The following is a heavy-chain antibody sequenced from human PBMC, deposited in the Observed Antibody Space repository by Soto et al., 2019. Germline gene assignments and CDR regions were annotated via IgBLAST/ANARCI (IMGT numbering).Heavy chain of an antibody. Sequence: SLKVSCKASGVTFSSYTISWVRQAPGQGLEWMGRIIPILGIANYAQKFQGRVTITADKSTSTAYMELSSLRSEDTAVYYCARGITIFGVVKGYMDVWGKGTTVTVSS. J-gene: IGHJ6*03. CDR1: GVTFSSYT. V-gene: IGHV1-69*02. CDR3: ARGITIFGVVKGYMDV. CDR2: IIPILGIA. D-gene: IGHD3-3*01.